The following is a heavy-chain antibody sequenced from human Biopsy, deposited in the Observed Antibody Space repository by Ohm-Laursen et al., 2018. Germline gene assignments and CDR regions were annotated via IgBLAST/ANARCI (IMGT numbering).Heavy chain of an antibody. Sequence: SGTLSLTCSVSGDSIISYYWTWIRQPPGKGLEWIGHVYNGGITNYNPSLKSRVTISKDTSKNQFSLQVNSVTAADTAVYYCARTPRDSFWSGSYKRGLWFDPWGQGTLVTVSS. J-gene: IGHJ5*02. CDR2: VYNGGIT. CDR3: ARTPRDSFWSGSYKRGLWFDP. V-gene: IGHV4-59*01. CDR1: GDSIISYY. D-gene: IGHD3-3*01.